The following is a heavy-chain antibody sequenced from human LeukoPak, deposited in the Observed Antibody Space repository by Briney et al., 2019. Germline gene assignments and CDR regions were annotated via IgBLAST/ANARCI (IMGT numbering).Heavy chain of an antibody. Sequence: MPSETLSLTCAVYGGSFSGYYWSWIRQPPGKGLEWIGEINHSRSTNYNPSLKSRVTISVDTSKNQFSLKLSSVTAADTAVYYGARVNGGYCSSTSCFYFDYWGQGTLVTVSS. CDR3: ARVNGGYCSSTSCFYFDY. CDR1: GGSFSGYY. J-gene: IGHJ4*02. V-gene: IGHV4-34*01. D-gene: IGHD2-2*01. CDR2: INHSRST.